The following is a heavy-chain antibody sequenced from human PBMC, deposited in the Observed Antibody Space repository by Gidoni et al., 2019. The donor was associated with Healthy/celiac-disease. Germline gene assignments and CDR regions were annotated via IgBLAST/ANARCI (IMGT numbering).Heavy chain of an antibody. Sequence: QVQLQQWGAGLLKPSETLSLTCAVYGGSFCGYYWRWIRQPPGKGLVWIGEINHSGSTNYNPSLKSQVTISVDTSKNQFSLKLGSVTAADTAVYYCARGRGVRGVIITSYYFDYWGQGTLVTVSS. CDR1: GGSFCGYY. V-gene: IGHV4-34*01. J-gene: IGHJ4*02. CDR2: INHSGST. CDR3: ARGRGVRGVIITSYYFDY. D-gene: IGHD3-10*01.